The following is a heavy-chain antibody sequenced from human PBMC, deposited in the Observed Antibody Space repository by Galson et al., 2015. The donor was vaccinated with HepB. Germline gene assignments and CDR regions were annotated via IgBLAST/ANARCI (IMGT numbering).Heavy chain of an antibody. CDR3: ARRHATTTDYGMDV. J-gene: IGHJ6*02. CDR1: GYNFTTYW. V-gene: IGHV5-51*03. CDR2: IFPADSDT. Sequence: QSGAEVKKPGESLKISRKSSGYNFTTYWIGWVRQMPGKGLEWMGIIFPADSDTRYSPSFQGQVIISADKSISTAYLQWISLRASDSAMYYCARRHATTTDYGMDVWGQGTTVTVSS. D-gene: IGHD1-1*01.